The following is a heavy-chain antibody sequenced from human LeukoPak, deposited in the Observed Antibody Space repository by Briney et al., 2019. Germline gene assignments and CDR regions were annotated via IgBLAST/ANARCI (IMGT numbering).Heavy chain of an antibody. V-gene: IGHV3-30-3*01. Sequence: PGGSLRLSCAASGFTFSSYAMHWVRQAPGKGLEWVAVISYDGSNKYYADSVKGRFTISRDNSKNTLYLQMNSLRAEDTAVYYCARGGWRGRVYYFDYWGQGTLVTVSS. CDR3: ARGGWRGRVYYFDY. D-gene: IGHD3-16*01. CDR1: GFTFSSYA. CDR2: ISYDGSNK. J-gene: IGHJ4*02.